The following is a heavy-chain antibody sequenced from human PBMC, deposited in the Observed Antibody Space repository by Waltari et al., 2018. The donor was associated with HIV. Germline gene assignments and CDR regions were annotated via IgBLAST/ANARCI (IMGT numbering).Heavy chain of an antibody. CDR1: GFKFGNYA. V-gene: IGHV3-9*01. CDR2: ISWNSGNR. Sequence: EAQLVESGGGSDRPGRYLRLSSAASGFKFGNYAMYWVRQAPGKALEWVSGISWNSGNREYADAVKGRFTIARDNGKNSLYLQMNSLRSEDTGLYYCAKDMGIFYAYGMDVWGQGTAVTVSS. J-gene: IGHJ6*02. D-gene: IGHD2-8*01. CDR3: AKDMGIFYAYGMDV.